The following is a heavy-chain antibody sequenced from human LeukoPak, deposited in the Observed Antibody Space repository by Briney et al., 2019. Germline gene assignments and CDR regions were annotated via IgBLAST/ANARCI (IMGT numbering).Heavy chain of an antibody. CDR2: IYTSGST. J-gene: IGHJ4*02. CDR1: GGSISSYY. V-gene: IGHV4-4*07. CDR3: AREGYCGGDCYFYY. D-gene: IGHD2-21*02. Sequence: KPSETLSLTCTVSGGSISSYYWSWIRQPAGKGLEWIGRIYTSGSTNYNPSLKSRVTMSVDTSKNQSSLKLSSVTAADTAVYYCAREGYCGGDCYFYYWGQGTLVTVSS.